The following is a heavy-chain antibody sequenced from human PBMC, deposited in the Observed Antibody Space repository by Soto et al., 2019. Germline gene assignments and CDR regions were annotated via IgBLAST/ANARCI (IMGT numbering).Heavy chain of an antibody. CDR1: GFTFSGSA. D-gene: IGHD2-8*01. CDR2: IRSKVHTSAT. V-gene: IGHV3-73*02. CDR3: SRQREAYCIDGVCNGY. J-gene: IGHJ4*02. Sequence: EVHLVESGGGLVQPGGSLKLSCAASGFTFSGSAMQWVRQAPGKGLEWVGLIRSKVHTSATAYAASVKGRFTISRDDSKNTTYLQMNSLKTEDTAVYYCSRQREAYCIDGVCNGYWGQGTLVTVSS.